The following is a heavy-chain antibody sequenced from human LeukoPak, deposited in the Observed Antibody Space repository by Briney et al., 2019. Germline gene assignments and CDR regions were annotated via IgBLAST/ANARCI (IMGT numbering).Heavy chain of an antibody. CDR1: GHTLNEVS. J-gene: IGHJ4*02. D-gene: IGHD3-3*01. CDR3: ASPRYEYYFDY. V-gene: IGHV1-24*01. Sequence: GASVKVSCKVSGHTLNEVSIHWVRQAPGKGLEWMGGFNPEDGEIIYAQTFQGRLTMTEDTSTDTAYMDLSRLKSEDTAVYYCASPRYEYYFDYWGQGSLVTVSA. CDR2: FNPEDGEI.